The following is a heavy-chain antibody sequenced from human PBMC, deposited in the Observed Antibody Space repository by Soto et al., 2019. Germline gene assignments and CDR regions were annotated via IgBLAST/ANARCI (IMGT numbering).Heavy chain of an antibody. CDR1: GDTFTKYA. D-gene: IGHD2-15*01. V-gene: IGHV1-69*17. CDR3: ARDLGGCSAGSCRYNWLDS. J-gene: IGHJ5*01. Sequence: QVQLVQSGAEVKKPGSSVKVSCKASGDTFTKYAISWVRQAPGQGLEWMGGIIPIYGISHYAQKFQDRVTITADTSTSTADMELSSLRPEDTAVYYCARDLGGCSAGSCRYNWLDSWGQGTLVTVSS. CDR2: IIPIYGIS.